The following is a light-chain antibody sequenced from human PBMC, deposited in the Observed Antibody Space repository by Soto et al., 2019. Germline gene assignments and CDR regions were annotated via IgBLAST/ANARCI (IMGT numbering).Light chain of an antibody. CDR2: RAS. CDR1: QSIRSY. Sequence: DIQMTQSPSSLSASVGDRVTVTFRASQSIRSYLNWYQQKPGKAPKLLISRASSLHSGVPSRFSGSGSGTDFTLTISSLQPEDFAAYYCQHSYNAPWTFGQGTKVDIK. J-gene: IGKJ1*01. CDR3: QHSYNAPWT. V-gene: IGKV1-39*01.